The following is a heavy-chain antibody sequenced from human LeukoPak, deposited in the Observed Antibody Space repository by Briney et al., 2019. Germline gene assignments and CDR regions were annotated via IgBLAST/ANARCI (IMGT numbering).Heavy chain of an antibody. V-gene: IGHV3-48*04. CDR3: ARDLSHITMIVVVITTEWDRRGY. CDR2: ISSSSSTI. Sequence: PGGSLRLSCAASGFTFSSYSMNWVRQAPGKGLEWVSYISSSSSTIYYADSVKGRFTISRDNAKNSLYLQMNSLRAEDTAVYYCARDLSHITMIVVVITTEWDRRGYWGQGTLVTVSS. CDR1: GFTFSSYS. D-gene: IGHD3-22*01. J-gene: IGHJ4*02.